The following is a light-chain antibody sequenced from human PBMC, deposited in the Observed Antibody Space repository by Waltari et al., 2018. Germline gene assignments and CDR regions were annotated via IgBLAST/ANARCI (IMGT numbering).Light chain of an antibody. J-gene: IGKJ1*01. CDR1: QSVSRT. V-gene: IGKV3-20*01. CDR2: GAS. Sequence: EIVLTQSPCTLALSPGEGATLSCRASQSVSRTLAWYQQKPGRDPRLLSFGASTRATGIPDRFSGSGSGTDVSLTISRLEPEDFAVYYCQHYVRLPATFGQGTKVEIK. CDR3: QHYVRLPAT.